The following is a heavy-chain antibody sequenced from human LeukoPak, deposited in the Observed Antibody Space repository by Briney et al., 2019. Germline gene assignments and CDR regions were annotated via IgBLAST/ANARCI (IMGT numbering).Heavy chain of an antibody. CDR3: ANYLAYCGGDCYSGNYGMDV. D-gene: IGHD2-21*02. V-gene: IGHV3-30*18. CDR1: GFTFSSYG. J-gene: IGHJ6*02. CDR2: ISYDGSNK. Sequence: QSGKSLRLSCAASGFTFSSYGMHWVRQAPGKGLEWVAVISYDGSNKYYADSVKGRFTISRDNSKNPLYLQMNSLRAEDTAVYYCANYLAYCGGDCYSGNYGMDVWGQGTTVTVSS.